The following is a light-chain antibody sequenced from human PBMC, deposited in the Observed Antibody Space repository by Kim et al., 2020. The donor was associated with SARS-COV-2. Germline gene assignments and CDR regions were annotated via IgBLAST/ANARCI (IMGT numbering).Light chain of an antibody. J-gene: IGKJ2*03. Sequence: DIHMTQSPSPLSASVGDRVTINCRASQDISVCLAWYQQRSGNAPELLIYKVTILHRGVPTRFSARGSGTEFTLTISSLQPDDSATYYCQHYNTPPYSFGQGTKLDI. CDR3: QHYNTPPYS. CDR1: QDISVC. CDR2: KVT. V-gene: IGKV1-5*03.